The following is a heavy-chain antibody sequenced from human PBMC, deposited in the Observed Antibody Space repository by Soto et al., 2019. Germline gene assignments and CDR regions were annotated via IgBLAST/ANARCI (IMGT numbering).Heavy chain of an antibody. D-gene: IGHD3-9*01. CDR1: GYTFTDYD. V-gene: IGHV1-8*01. J-gene: IGHJ4*02. CDR3: EVTTGY. Sequence: QVQVVQSRAEVKKPGASVKVSCKTSGYTFTDYDINWVRQAPGQGLEWMGWMSPDSSNAGYAQQFQGRVSMTSNTSIRTAYMELSSLRTEDTAVYYCEVTTGYWGQGTLVTVSS. CDR2: MSPDSSNA.